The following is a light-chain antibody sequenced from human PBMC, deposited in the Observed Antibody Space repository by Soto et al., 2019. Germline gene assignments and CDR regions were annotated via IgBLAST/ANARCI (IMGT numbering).Light chain of an antibody. J-gene: IGLJ2*01. V-gene: IGLV2-14*01. CDR2: DVT. CDR1: SSDVGAHNY. CDR3: SSYTRSNPVV. Sequence: QSVLTQPASVSGSPGQSIAISCTGTSSDVGAHNYVSWYQHHPGKAPKLMIYDVTNRPSGVSDRFSGSKSGNTASLTISGLQADDDADYYCSSYTRSNPVVFGGGTALTVL.